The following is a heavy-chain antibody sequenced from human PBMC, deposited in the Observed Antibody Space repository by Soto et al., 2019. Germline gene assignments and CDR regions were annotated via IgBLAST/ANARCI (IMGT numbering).Heavy chain of an antibody. CDR1: GASLSRYY. V-gene: IGHV4-4*07. J-gene: IGHJ5*02. Sequence: ETLSLTCNVSGASLSRYYWSWIRQPPGKGLEWIGRIYATGDTDYNPSLKSRISMSVDMSKKQFSLTLRSVTAADTAIYYCVRDGTKNLRDRFEPWGRG. CDR2: IYATGDT. CDR3: VRDGTKNLRDRFEP. D-gene: IGHD1-26*01.